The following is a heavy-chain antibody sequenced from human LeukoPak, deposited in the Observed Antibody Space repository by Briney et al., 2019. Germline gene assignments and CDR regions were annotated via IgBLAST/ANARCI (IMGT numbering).Heavy chain of an antibody. Sequence: SETLSLTCTVSGGTPNSFYWTWIRQPPGKGLDYMGYVYYTGSTKYNPSLKSRVTISEDTSNNQFSLKLNSVTAADTAVYYCARHQSSGWYSGARDWFDPWGQGTLVTVSS. CDR1: GGTPNSFY. V-gene: IGHV4-59*08. D-gene: IGHD6-19*01. J-gene: IGHJ5*02. CDR3: ARHQSSGWYSGARDWFDP. CDR2: VYYTGST.